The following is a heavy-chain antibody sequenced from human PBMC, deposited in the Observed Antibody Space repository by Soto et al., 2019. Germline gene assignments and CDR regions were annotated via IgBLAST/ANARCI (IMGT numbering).Heavy chain of an antibody. Sequence: GGSLRLSCAASGFTFSSYAMHWVRQAPGKGLEWVAVISYDGSNKYYADSVKGRFTISRDNSKDTLYLQMNSLRAEDTAVYYCARDSAGELSLGDAYYYYGMDVWGQGTTVTVSS. CDR2: ISYDGSNK. V-gene: IGHV3-30-3*01. CDR3: ARDSAGELSLGDAYYYYGMDV. D-gene: IGHD3-16*02. CDR1: GFTFSSYA. J-gene: IGHJ6*02.